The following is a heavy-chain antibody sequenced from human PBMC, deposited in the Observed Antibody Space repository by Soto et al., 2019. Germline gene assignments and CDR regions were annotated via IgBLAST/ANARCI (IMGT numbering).Heavy chain of an antibody. CDR3: ARDLDGSGSYYTDY. CDR1: GYMFVTYG. V-gene: IGHV1-18*01. D-gene: IGHD3-10*01. Sequence: VKVSCKASGYMFVTYGINWVRQAPGQGLEWMGWISAYNGNTKYAQNLQGRVTMTTDASTSTAYMEMRSLRSDDTAVYYCARDLDGSGSYYTDYWGPGTLVTVSS. CDR2: ISAYNGNT. J-gene: IGHJ4*02.